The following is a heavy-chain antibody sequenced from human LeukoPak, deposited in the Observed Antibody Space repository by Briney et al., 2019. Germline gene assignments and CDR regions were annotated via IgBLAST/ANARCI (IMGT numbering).Heavy chain of an antibody. Sequence: GGSLRLSCAASGFTFSSYWMHWVRQAPGKGLVWVSRINSDGSSTSYADSVKGRFTISRDNAKNTLYLQMNSLRAEDTAVYYCARARLARYNWFDPWGQETLVTVSS. J-gene: IGHJ5*02. CDR1: GFTFSSYW. D-gene: IGHD6-19*01. V-gene: IGHV3-74*01. CDR2: INSDGSST. CDR3: ARARLARYNWFDP.